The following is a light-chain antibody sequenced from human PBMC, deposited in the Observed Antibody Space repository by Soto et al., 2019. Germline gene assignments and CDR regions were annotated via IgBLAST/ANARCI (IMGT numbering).Light chain of an antibody. V-gene: IGKV3-20*01. CDR3: HQYDSSPLT. Sequence: EIVLAQSPDTLSLSPGERATLSCRTSQSMSTNYLAWYQQKSGQPPRLLIYGASIRATGIPDRFSGSGSGTDFTLTISRLEPADFTVYYCHQYDSSPLTFGGGAKVEI. J-gene: IGKJ4*01. CDR1: QSMSTNY. CDR2: GAS.